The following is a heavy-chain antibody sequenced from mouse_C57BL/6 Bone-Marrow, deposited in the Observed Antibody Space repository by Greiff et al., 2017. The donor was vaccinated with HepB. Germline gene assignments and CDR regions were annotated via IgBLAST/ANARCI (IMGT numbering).Heavy chain of an antibody. CDR2: IYPGGGYT. CDR3: ARSGDSSSPGFAY. CDR1: GYTFTNYW. D-gene: IGHD3-2*02. J-gene: IGHJ3*01. Sequence: LVESGAELVRPGPSVKMSCKASGYTFTNYWIGWAKQRPGHGLEWIGDIYPGGGYTNYNEKFKGKATLTADKSSSTAYMQFSSLTSEDSAIYYCARSGDSSSPGFAYWGQGTLVTVSA. V-gene: IGHV1-63*01.